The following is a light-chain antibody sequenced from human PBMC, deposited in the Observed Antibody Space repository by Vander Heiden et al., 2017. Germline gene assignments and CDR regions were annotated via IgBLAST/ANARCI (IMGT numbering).Light chain of an antibody. CDR1: HDISNC. V-gene: IGKV1-8*01. J-gene: IGKJ4*01. CDR3: QHYYSHPFA. CDR2: AAS. Sequence: RITQSSSPLSASIGDRVTITCRASHDISNCLAWYQQKPGKAPKLLIYAASRLESGVPSRFSGSGSGTDFTLTISSLQSEDFASYSCQHYYSHPFAFGGGTKVEIK.